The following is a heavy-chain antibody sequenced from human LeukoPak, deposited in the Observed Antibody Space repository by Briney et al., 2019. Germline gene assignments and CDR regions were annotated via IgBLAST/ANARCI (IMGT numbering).Heavy chain of an antibody. CDR3: ARDGSGWYDQGWFDP. J-gene: IGHJ5*02. CDR1: GFTFSSYG. V-gene: IGHV3-30*19. D-gene: IGHD6-19*01. Sequence: GRSLRLSSAASGFTFSSYGMHWVRQAPGKGLEWVAVISYDGSNKYYADSVKGRFTISRDNSKNTLYLQMNSLRAEDTAVYYCARDGSGWYDQGWFDPWGQGTLVTVSS. CDR2: ISYDGSNK.